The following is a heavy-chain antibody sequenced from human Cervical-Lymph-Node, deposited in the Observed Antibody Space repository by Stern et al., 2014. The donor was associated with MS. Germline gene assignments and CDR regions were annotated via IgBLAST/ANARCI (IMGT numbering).Heavy chain of an antibody. CDR1: GFTFSSYG. D-gene: IGHD6-19*01. J-gene: IGHJ4*02. Sequence: QVQLVESGGGVVQPGRSLRLSCAASGFTFSSYGMHWVRQAPGKGLEWVALIWYDGSSKYYADSVKGRFTISRDNSKNTLYLQVNSLRAEDTAVYYCARSVVSSGWIVDNWGQGTLVTVSS. V-gene: IGHV3-33*01. CDR3: ARSVVSSGWIVDN. CDR2: IWYDGSSK.